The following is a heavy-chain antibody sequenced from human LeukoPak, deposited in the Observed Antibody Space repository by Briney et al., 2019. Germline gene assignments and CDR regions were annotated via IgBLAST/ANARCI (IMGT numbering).Heavy chain of an antibody. CDR2: IKSKTDGGTT. V-gene: IGHV3-15*01. CDR3: TTGFGEFVFVVGGIGTYY. D-gene: IGHD3-10*01. J-gene: IGHJ4*02. CDR1: GFTFSNAW. Sequence: KTGGSLRLSCAASGFTFSNAWMSWVRQAPGKGLEWVGRIKSKTDGGTTDYAAPVKGRFTISRDDSKNTLYLQMNSLKTEDTAVYYCTTGFGEFVFVVGGIGTYYWGQGTLVTVSS.